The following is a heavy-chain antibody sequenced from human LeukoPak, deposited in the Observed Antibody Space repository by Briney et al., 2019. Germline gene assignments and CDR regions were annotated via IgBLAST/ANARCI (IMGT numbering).Heavy chain of an antibody. CDR2: INWDGGAT. J-gene: IGHJ4*02. CDR3: ARDLSSSWYSLGY. V-gene: IGHV3-20*04. Sequence: GGSLRLCCTDSGNDSDDYGMSWVRQVPRKGLEWVAGINWDGGATAYSDSVKGRFTITRDHAKNSLLLQMESLRAEDTGLYFCARDLSSSWYSLGYWGQGIPVTVSS. CDR1: GNDSDDYG. D-gene: IGHD6-13*01.